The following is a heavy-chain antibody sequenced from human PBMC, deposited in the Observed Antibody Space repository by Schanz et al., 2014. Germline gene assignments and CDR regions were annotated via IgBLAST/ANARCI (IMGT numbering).Heavy chain of an antibody. CDR3: AKGGSSLDG. D-gene: IGHD3-16*01. Sequence: QVQLVESGGGVVQPGRSLRLSCEASGFTFSSYGMHWVRQAPGKGLEWVTFIRYDGSKKYYVDSVKGRFTISRDNSKNTLYLQMNRLRVEDTAVYYWAKGGSSLDGWGQGNLVTVSS. V-gene: IGHV3-30*02. J-gene: IGHJ4*02. CDR2: IRYDGSKK. CDR1: GFTFSSYG.